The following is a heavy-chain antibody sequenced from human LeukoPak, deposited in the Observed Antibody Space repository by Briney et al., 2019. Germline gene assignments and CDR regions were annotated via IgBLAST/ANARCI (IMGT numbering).Heavy chain of an antibody. CDR2: IWYDGSNK. CDR1: GFTFSSYG. J-gene: IGHJ6*03. V-gene: IGHV3-33*06. D-gene: IGHD3-16*02. Sequence: GRSLRLSCAASGFTFSSYGMYWVRQAPGKGLEWVTVIWYDGSNKYYADSVKGRFTISRDNSKTTIYLQMNSLRAEDTAVYYCAKEPVSKSVVAYCYMDVWGKGTTVTVSS. CDR3: AKEPVSKSVVAYCYMDV.